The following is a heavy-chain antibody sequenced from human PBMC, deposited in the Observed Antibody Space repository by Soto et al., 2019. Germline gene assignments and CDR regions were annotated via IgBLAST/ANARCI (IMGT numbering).Heavy chain of an antibody. V-gene: IGHV1-69*01. D-gene: IGHD7-27*01. J-gene: IGHJ6*02. CDR2: IIPIYGTT. Sequence: QVQLVQSGAEVKNHGSSVKVSCKTSGGTFSNDAISWVRQAPGQGLEWMGGIIPIYGTTHYAQKLQDRLKLTADESTGTAYMELSSLRSDDTGVSYCARDGMGTIVGGMDVWGQGTTVTVSS. CDR3: ARDGMGTIVGGMDV. CDR1: GGTFSNDA.